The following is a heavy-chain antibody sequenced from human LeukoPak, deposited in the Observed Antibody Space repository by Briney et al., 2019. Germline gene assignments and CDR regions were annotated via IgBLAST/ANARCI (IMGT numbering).Heavy chain of an antibody. D-gene: IGHD2-21*02. CDR3: ARDRRSSVVTTFDY. CDR1: GFTFSNYW. V-gene: IGHV3-7*01. J-gene: IGHJ4*02. CDR2: IKLDGSEK. Sequence: GGSLRLSCAASGFTFSNYWLSWVRQAPGKGLEWVANIKLDGSEKYYVDSVKGRFTISRDNAKNSLYLQMNSLRAEDTAVYYCARDRRSSVVTTFDYWGQGTLVTVSS.